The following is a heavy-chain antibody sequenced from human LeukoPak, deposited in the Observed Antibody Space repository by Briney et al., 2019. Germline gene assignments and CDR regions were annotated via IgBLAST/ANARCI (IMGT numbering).Heavy chain of an antibody. CDR1: GFTFSSYA. V-gene: IGHV3-21*01. CDR2: ISPGSNYI. J-gene: IGHJ4*02. D-gene: IGHD2-8*02. CDR3: AGGYWYFDY. Sequence: GGSLRLSCAASGFTFSSYAMSWVRQAPGRGLEWVSSISPGSNYIYYADSVKGRFTISRDNAKNSLHLQMNSLRADDTAAYYCAGGYWYFDYWGQGTLVTVSS.